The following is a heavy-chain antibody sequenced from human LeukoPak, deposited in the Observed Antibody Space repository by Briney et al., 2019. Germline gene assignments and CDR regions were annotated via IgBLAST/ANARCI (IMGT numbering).Heavy chain of an antibody. J-gene: IGHJ3*02. CDR1: GYSFINYG. D-gene: IGHD6-19*01. V-gene: IGHV1-18*01. Sequence: ASVKVSCKASGYSFINYGIIWVRQAPGQGLEWMGWISVNNGDTNFAQKLQGRVTMTTDTSTSTAYMELRSLRSDDTAVYYCAREGYTSGFPFDTWGQGTMVTVSS. CDR2: ISVNNGDT. CDR3: AREGYTSGFPFDT.